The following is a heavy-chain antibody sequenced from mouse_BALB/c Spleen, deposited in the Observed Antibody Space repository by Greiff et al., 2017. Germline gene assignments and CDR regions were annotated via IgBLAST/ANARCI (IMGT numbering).Heavy chain of an antibody. V-gene: IGHV1-80*01. CDR2: IYPGDGDT. J-gene: IGHJ4*01. Sequence: VQLQQSGAELVRPGSSVKISCKASGYAFSSYWMNWVKQRPGQGLEWIGQIYPGDGDTNYNGKFKGKATLTADKSSSTAYMQLSSLTSEDSAVYFCARDIGGYGYAMDYWGQGTSVTVSA. CDR3: ARDIGGYGYAMDY. D-gene: IGHD1-1*02. CDR1: GYAFSSYW.